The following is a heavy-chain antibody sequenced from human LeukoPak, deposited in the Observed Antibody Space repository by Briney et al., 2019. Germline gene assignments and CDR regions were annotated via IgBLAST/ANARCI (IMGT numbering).Heavy chain of an antibody. CDR2: VYYSGDT. D-gene: IGHD2-8*02. V-gene: IGHV4-39*01. J-gene: IGHJ4*02. CDR3: ARQEGLVATDH. CDR1: GGSINSRTDY. Sequence: PSETLSLTCTVSGGSINSRTDYWAWIRQPPGKGLEWIGNVYYSGDTYYNTSLQSRVTISVDTSKSQFSLTLNSVTAADTAVYYCARQEGLVATDHWGQGTLVTVSS.